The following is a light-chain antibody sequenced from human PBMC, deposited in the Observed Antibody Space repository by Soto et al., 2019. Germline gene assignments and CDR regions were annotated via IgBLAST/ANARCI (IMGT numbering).Light chain of an antibody. CDR2: DAS. CDR3: LQYSSHSWT. V-gene: IGKV1-5*01. J-gene: IGKJ1*01. Sequence: DIQMTQSPSTLSPSVGDRVTITCRASRSISDWLAWYQQKPGKAPKLLIFDASSLKSGVPSRFSGSGSGTEFTLPISSLQPDDVATYYCLQYSSHSWTFGQGTKVEIK. CDR1: RSISDW.